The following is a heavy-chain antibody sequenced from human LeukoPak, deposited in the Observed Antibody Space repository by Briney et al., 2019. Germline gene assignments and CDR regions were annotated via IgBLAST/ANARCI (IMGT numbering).Heavy chain of an antibody. Sequence: ASVKVSCKASGYTFTSYDINWVRQATGQGLEWMGWMNPNSGGTNYAQKFQGRVTMTRDTSISTAYMELSRLRSDDTAVYYCARELLWFGEKWGQGTLVTVSS. CDR1: GYTFTSYD. CDR2: MNPNSGGT. J-gene: IGHJ4*02. CDR3: ARELLWFGEK. V-gene: IGHV1-2*02. D-gene: IGHD3-10*01.